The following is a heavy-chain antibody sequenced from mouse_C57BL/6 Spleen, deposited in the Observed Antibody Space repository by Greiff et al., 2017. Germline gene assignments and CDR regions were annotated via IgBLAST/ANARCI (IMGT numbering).Heavy chain of an antibody. Sequence: EVQVVESGPGLVKPSQSLSLTCSVTGYSITSGYYWNWIRQFPGNKLEWMGYISYDGSNNYNPSLKNRISITRDTSKNQFFLKLNSVTTEDTATYYCAPYDYDSFAYWGQGTLVTVSA. CDR1: GYSITSGYY. CDR2: ISYDGSN. J-gene: IGHJ3*01. CDR3: APYDYDSFAY. D-gene: IGHD2-4*01. V-gene: IGHV3-6*01.